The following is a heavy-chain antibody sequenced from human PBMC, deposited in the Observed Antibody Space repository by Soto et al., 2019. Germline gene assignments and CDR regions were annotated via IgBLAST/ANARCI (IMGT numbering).Heavy chain of an antibody. D-gene: IGHD6-6*01. CDR2: ISGSGGST. Sequence: GGSLRLSCAASGCTFSSYDMSWVRQAPGKGLEWVSAISGSGGSTYYAASVKGRFTSSRDNSENTLYLQMDSLRAEDTAVYYCAKDPGSIAAPPPYYYYYYGMDVWGQGTTVTVSS. J-gene: IGHJ6*02. CDR3: AKDPGSIAAPPPYYYYYYGMDV. V-gene: IGHV3-23*01. CDR1: GCTFSSYD.